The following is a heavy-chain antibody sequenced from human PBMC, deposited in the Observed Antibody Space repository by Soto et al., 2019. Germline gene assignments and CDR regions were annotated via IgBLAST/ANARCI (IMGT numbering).Heavy chain of an antibody. Sequence: PSETLSLTCTVSGGSIISYYWSWILQPPGKGLEWIGYIYYSGSTNYNPSLKSRVTISVDSSKNQFSLKLSSVTAADTAVYYCASRYGDSFAFWGKVNLVTVYS. CDR1: GGSIISYY. J-gene: IGHJ4*02. D-gene: IGHD4-17*01. CDR2: IYYSGST. V-gene: IGHV4-59*08. CDR3: ASRYGDSFAF.